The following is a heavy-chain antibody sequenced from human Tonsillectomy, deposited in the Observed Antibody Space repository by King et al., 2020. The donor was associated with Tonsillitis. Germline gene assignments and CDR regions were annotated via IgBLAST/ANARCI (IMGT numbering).Heavy chain of an antibody. CDR1: GFSFSNAW. D-gene: IGHD2-2*01. CDR2: VKSKTEGGTI. Sequence: VQLVESGGGLVKPGGSLRLSCAASGFSFSNAWMNWVRQAPGKGLEWVGRVKSKTEGGTIDYAAPVKGRFTISRDDSKNTLFLQMNSLKTEDTAVYYCPTVGIVMVPAALDYWGQGTLVTVSS. J-gene: IGHJ4*02. V-gene: IGHV3-15*07. CDR3: PTVGIVMVPAALDY.